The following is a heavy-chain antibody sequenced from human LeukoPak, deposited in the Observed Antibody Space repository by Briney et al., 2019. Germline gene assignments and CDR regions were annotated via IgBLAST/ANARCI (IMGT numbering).Heavy chain of an antibody. Sequence: PGGSLRLSCSASGFTFSNYWMHWVRQTPGKGLVWVSSISSSSSYIYYADSVKGRFTISRDNAKNSLYLQMNSLRAEDTAVYYCAELGITMIGGVWGKGTTVTISS. V-gene: IGHV3-21*01. J-gene: IGHJ6*04. CDR3: AELGITMIGGV. CDR2: ISSSSSYI. D-gene: IGHD3-10*02. CDR1: GFTFSNYW.